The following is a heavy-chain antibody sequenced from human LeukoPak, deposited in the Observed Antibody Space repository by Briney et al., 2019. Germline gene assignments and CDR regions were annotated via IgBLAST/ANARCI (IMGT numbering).Heavy chain of an antibody. Sequence: GGSLRLSCAASGVTFSSYAMHWVRQAPGKGLEWVAVISYDGSNKYYADSVKGRFTISRDNSKNTLYLQMNSLRAEDTAVYYCARGGSSSGYYFGYWGQGTLVTVSS. J-gene: IGHJ4*02. D-gene: IGHD3-22*01. CDR3: ARGGSSSGYYFGY. V-gene: IGHV3-30-3*01. CDR2: ISYDGSNK. CDR1: GVTFSSYA.